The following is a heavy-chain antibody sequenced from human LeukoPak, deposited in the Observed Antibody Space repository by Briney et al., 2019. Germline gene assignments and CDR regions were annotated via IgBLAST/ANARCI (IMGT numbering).Heavy chain of an antibody. J-gene: IGHJ4*02. D-gene: IGHD6-13*01. Sequence: SETLSLTCTVSGGSISSYYWNWIRQPAGKGVEWIGRIYTSGSTYYNPSLKSRVTISVDTSKNQLSLKLSSVTAADTAVYYCARGKQQLNYWGQGTLVTVSS. CDR2: IYTSGST. CDR1: GGSISSYY. CDR3: ARGKQQLNY. V-gene: IGHV4-4*07.